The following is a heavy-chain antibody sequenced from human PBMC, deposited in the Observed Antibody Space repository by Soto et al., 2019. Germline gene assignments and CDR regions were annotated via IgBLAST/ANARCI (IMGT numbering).Heavy chain of an antibody. CDR1: GFTFSSYE. CDR3: ARDHDSSGWYPFDY. D-gene: IGHD6-19*01. Sequence: PGGSLRFSCAASGFTFSSYEMNWVRQAPGKGLEWVSYISSSGSTIYYADSVKGRFTISRDNAKNSLYLQMNSLRAEDTAVYYCARDHDSSGWYPFDYWGQGTLVTVSS. J-gene: IGHJ4*02. CDR2: ISSSGSTI. V-gene: IGHV3-48*03.